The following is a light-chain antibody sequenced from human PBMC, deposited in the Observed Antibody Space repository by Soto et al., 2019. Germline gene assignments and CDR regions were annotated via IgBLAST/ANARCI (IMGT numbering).Light chain of an antibody. CDR1: SSDVGGYNY. J-gene: IGLJ2*01. CDR2: DVS. Sequence: QSVLTQPASVSGSPGQSITISCTGTSSDVGGYNYVSWYQQHPGKAPKLMIHDVSSRPSGVSYRFSGSKSGNTASLTIAGLQADDEADYYCGSYTSTRTLVFGGGTKVTVL. V-gene: IGLV2-14*03. CDR3: GSYTSTRTLV.